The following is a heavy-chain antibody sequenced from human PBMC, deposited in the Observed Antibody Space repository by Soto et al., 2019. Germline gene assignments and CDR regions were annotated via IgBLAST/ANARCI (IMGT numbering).Heavy chain of an antibody. CDR3: ARKMAAAIDAFDI. Sequence: EVQLVESGGGLVKPGGSLRLSCAASGSTFSSYSMNWVRQAPGKGLEWVSSISSSSSYIYYADSVKGRFTISRDNAKNSLYLQMNSLRAEDTAVYYCARKMAAAIDAFDIWGQGTMVTVSS. V-gene: IGHV3-21*01. D-gene: IGHD6-13*01. CDR1: GSTFSSYS. J-gene: IGHJ3*02. CDR2: ISSSSSYI.